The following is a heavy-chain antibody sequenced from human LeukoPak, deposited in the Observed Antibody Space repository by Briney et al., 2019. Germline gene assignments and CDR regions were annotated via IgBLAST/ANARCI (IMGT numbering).Heavy chain of an antibody. Sequence: SVKVSCKASGGTFSSYAVSWVRQAPGQGLEWMGRIIPILGIANYAQKFQGRVTITADKSTSTAYMELSSLRSEDTAVYYCARDIGDTAMVPTENFDYWGQGTLVTVSS. J-gene: IGHJ4*02. CDR2: IIPILGIA. CDR1: GGTFSSYA. D-gene: IGHD5-18*01. V-gene: IGHV1-69*04. CDR3: ARDIGDTAMVPTENFDY.